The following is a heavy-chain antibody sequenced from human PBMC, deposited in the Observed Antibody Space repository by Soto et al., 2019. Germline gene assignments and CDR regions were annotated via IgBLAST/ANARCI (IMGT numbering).Heavy chain of an antibody. CDR1: GFTFSSYS. CDR2: ISSSSSYI. J-gene: IGHJ5*02. D-gene: IGHD3-22*01. Sequence: XGSLILSCSAAGFTFSSYSMNWVRQAPGKGLEWVSSISSSSSYIYYADSVKGRFTISRDNAKNSLYLQMNSLRAEDTAVYYCARAVATMIDLGSWGQGTLVTVSS. V-gene: IGHV3-21*01. CDR3: ARAVATMIDLGS.